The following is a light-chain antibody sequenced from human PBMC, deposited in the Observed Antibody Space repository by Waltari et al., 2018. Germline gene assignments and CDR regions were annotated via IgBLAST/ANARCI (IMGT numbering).Light chain of an antibody. CDR3: AAWDESHYV. CDR2: RNN. J-gene: IGLJ1*01. CDR1: HSNLGITY. Sequence: QSVLTQPPSASETPGQRVTISRSGSHSNLGITYLYWYQQLPGRAPKLLIYRNNQRPSGVPDRFSGSKYGTSASLAISGLRSEDEGVYYCAAWDESHYVFGPGTEVTVL. V-gene: IGLV1-47*01.